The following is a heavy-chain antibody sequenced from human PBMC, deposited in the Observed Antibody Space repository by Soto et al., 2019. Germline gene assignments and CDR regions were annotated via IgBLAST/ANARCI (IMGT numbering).Heavy chain of an antibody. CDR1: GGSISSSNW. Sequence: QVQLQESGPGLVKPSGTLSLTCAVSGGSISSSNWWSWVRQPPGKGLEWIGEIYHSGNTNYNPSLKSRVTMAVEKSRNQFSLKLSSVTAADTAVYYCARRWGEGRVDYWGQGTLVTVSS. J-gene: IGHJ4*02. V-gene: IGHV4-4*02. D-gene: IGHD3-10*01. CDR2: IYHSGNT. CDR3: ARRWGEGRVDY.